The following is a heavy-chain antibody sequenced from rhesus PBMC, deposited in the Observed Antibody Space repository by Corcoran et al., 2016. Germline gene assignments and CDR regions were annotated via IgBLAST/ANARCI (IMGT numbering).Heavy chain of an antibody. CDR2: ISGSAGRP. V-gene: IGHV4-173*01. CDR3: ARRGGAATGNSLDV. J-gene: IGHJ5-2*02. CDR1: GGSISSNY. D-gene: IGHD6-31*01. Sequence: QLQLQESGPGLVKPSETLSLTCAVSGGSISSNYWGWIRQPPGKGLEWIGRISGSAGRPDSNPHPKSRVPISTETSKNQFSLKLGSVTAAATAVYYCARRGGAATGNSLDVWGRGVLVTVSS.